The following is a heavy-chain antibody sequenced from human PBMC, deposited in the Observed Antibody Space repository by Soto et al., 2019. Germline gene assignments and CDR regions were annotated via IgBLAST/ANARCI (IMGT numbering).Heavy chain of an antibody. V-gene: IGHV3-23*01. CDR3: ARKVSGSTGRPDLWYFDL. J-gene: IGHJ2*01. CDR1: GFTLSGYA. Sequence: EVQLLDSGGGLVQPGGSLRLSCAASGFTLSGYALTWVRQAPGKGLEWVSAISGGGDATFYADSVKGRFTISRDNSKNTLYLHMNSLRAEDTAVYYCARKVSGSTGRPDLWYFDLWGRGTLVTVSS. D-gene: IGHD3-10*01. CDR2: ISGGGDAT.